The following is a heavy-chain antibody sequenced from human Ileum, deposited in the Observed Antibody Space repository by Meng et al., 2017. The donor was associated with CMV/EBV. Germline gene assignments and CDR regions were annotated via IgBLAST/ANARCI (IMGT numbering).Heavy chain of an antibody. CDR1: GFSFSDYW. D-gene: IGHD3-3*01. J-gene: IGHJ6*02. CDR2: ISPDGSST. Sequence: GGSLRLSCGASGFSFSDYWMHWVRQTPGEGLVWVARISPDGSSTRYADSAKGRFTISRDNAKSALFLHMSSLRGEDTAVYFCVRDRRFFDNYFVMDAWGQGTAVTVSS. CDR3: VRDRRFFDNYFVMDA. V-gene: IGHV3-74*01.